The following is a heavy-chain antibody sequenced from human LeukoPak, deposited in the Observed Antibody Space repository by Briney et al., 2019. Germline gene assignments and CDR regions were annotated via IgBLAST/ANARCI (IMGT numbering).Heavy chain of an antibody. CDR2: ISYDGSNK. CDR1: GFTFSSYA. D-gene: IGHD3-10*01. Sequence: GGSLRLSWAASGFTFSSYAMHWVRQAPGKGLEWVAVISYDGSNKYYADSVKGRFTISRDTSKNTLYLQMNSLRAEDTAVYYCARDDAVRGYYYYYGMDVWGQGTTVTVSS. J-gene: IGHJ6*02. CDR3: ARDDAVRGYYYYYGMDV. V-gene: IGHV3-30-3*01.